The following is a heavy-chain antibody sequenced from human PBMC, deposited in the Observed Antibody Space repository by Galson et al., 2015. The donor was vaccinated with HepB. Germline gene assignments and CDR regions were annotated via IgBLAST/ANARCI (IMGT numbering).Heavy chain of an antibody. CDR1: GGTFSTYT. J-gene: IGHJ4*02. D-gene: IGHD3-22*01. Sequence: SVKVSCKASGGTFSTYTLSWVRQAPGQGLEWMGGIIPIFGSANYAQNFQGRVTITADESTSTTYMELRRLRSEDTAVYYCARQDDTSGYYPYWGQGTLVTVSS. CDR2: IIPIFGSA. V-gene: IGHV1-69*13. CDR3: ARQDDTSGYYPY.